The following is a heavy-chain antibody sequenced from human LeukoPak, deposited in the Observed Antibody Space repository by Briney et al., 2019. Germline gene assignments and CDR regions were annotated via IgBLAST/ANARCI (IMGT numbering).Heavy chain of an antibody. J-gene: IGHJ3*02. Sequence: ASVKVSCKASGYTFTSYGISWVRQAPGQGLEWMGWISAYNGNTNYAQKLQGRVTMTTDTSTSTAYMELRSLRSDDTAVYYCASLYDSSGYYVNDAFDIWGQGTMVTVSS. CDR1: GYTFTSYG. CDR2: ISAYNGNT. D-gene: IGHD3-22*01. V-gene: IGHV1-18*01. CDR3: ASLYDSSGYYVNDAFDI.